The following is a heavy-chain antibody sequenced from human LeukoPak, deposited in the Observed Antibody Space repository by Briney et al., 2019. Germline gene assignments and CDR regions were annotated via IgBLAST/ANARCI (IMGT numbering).Heavy chain of an antibody. J-gene: IGHJ3*02. CDR2: INHSGST. Sequence: PSETLSLTCAVYGGSFSGYYWSWIRQPPGKGLEWIGEINHSGSTNYNPSLKGRVTISVDSSKNQFSLKLSSVTAADTAVYYCARYSAHDCSGTSCYDWGDAFDIWGQGTMVTVSS. V-gene: IGHV4-34*01. D-gene: IGHD2-2*01. CDR3: ARYSAHDCSGTSCYDWGDAFDI. CDR1: GGSFSGYY.